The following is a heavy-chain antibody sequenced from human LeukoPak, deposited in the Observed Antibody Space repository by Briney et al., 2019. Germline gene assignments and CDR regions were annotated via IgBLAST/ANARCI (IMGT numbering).Heavy chain of an antibody. CDR3: ARHRAYSSSSPFAY. CDR1: GGSISSLY. J-gene: IGHJ4*02. CDR2: IYYTGST. Sequence: KSSETLSLTCSVSGGSISSLYWSWIRQPPGKGLEWIGYIYYTGSTNYNPSLKSRVTMFVDMSKNQFSLRLSSVTAADTAVYYCARHRAYSSSSPFAYWGQGTLSPSPQ. V-gene: IGHV4-59*08. D-gene: IGHD6-6*01.